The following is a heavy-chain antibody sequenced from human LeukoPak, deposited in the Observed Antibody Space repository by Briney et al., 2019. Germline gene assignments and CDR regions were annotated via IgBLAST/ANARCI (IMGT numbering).Heavy chain of an antibody. CDR3: ARDASLGSGPTDGFDL. V-gene: IGHV4-38-2*02. D-gene: IGHD2-15*01. CDR1: GYSISRGYY. Sequence: SETLSLTCTVSGYSISRGYYWGWIRQAPGKGLELIGSIHHTGKTYYHPSLKSRVTISIDTSKNPSSLKVTDVTAADTAVYFCARDASLGSGPTDGFDLWGRGTLVTVSS. CDR2: IHHTGKT. J-gene: IGHJ3*01.